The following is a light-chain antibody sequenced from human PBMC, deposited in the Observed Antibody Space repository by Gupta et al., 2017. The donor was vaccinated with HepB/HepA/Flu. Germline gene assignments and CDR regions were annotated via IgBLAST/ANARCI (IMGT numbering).Light chain of an antibody. Sequence: QSVLTQPPSVSGTPGQRVTISCSGSSSNIGNNDVSWYPQLPGPAPHLLIYKNKGRPSGVPERVSASRAGTSASPAISALRAQDEADDFCETWDDRRTGWVFGGGTRLTVL. CDR2: KNK. CDR3: ETWDDRRTGWV. CDR1: SSNIGNND. V-gene: IGLV1-47*01. J-gene: IGLJ3*02.